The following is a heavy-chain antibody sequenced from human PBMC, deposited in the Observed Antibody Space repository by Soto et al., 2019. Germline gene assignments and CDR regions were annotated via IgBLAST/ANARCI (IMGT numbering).Heavy chain of an antibody. Sequence: QVQLVESGGGVVQPGTSLRLSCAASGFIFSTNGMYWVRQAPGKGLEWVALISGGGKNKWHADSVKGRFTISRDISKNTLYLQMNSLRPEDTAVYYCARLSHSGWYHHYYGMDVCGQGTTVTVSS. CDR3: ARLSHSGWYHHYYGMDV. CDR2: ISGGGKNK. V-gene: IGHV3-30*03. J-gene: IGHJ6*02. CDR1: GFIFSTNG. D-gene: IGHD6-19*01.